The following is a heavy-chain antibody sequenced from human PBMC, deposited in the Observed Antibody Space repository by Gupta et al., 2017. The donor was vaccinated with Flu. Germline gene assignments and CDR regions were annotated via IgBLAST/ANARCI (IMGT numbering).Heavy chain of an antibody. J-gene: IGHJ4*02. CDR3: AGRYTSEDVPLAALDY. D-gene: IGHD5-18*01. CDR2: ISRSGYSI. V-gene: IGHV3-48*03. CDR1: GFTFNTFE. Sequence: EVQLVESGGGLVQPGGSLRLSCVASGFTFNTFEMTWVRQAPGKGLECVSYISRSGYSIYYADSVKGRFTISRDNAKNSLYLEMNSLRAEDTAIYYCAGRYTSEDVPLAALDYWGQGTLVTVSS.